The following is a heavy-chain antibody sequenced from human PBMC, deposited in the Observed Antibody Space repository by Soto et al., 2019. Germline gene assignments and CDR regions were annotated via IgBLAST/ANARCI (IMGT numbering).Heavy chain of an antibody. D-gene: IGHD3-10*01. J-gene: IGHJ5*02. V-gene: IGHV4-31*03. CDR2: IYYSGST. CDR1: GGSISSGGYY. CDR3: ARGDERITMVRGNWFDP. Sequence: QVQLQESGPGLVKPSQTLSLTCTVSGGSISSGGYYWSWIRQHPGKGLEWIGYIYYSGSTYYNPSLRSRVTISVDTSKNQFSLKLSSVTAADTAVYYCARGDERITMVRGNWFDPWGQGTLVTVSS.